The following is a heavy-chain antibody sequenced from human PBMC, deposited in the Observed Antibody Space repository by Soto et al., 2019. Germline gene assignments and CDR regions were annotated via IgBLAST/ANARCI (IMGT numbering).Heavy chain of an antibody. Sequence: GASVKVSCKASGGTFSSYTISWVRQAPGQGLEWMGRIIPILGIANYAQKFQGRVTITADKSTSTAYMELSSLRSEDTAVYYCAREKLSGQDYGDLIRWGDYFDYWGQGTLVTVSS. V-gene: IGHV1-69*04. J-gene: IGHJ4*02. CDR1: GGTFSSYT. CDR2: IIPILGIA. D-gene: IGHD4-17*01. CDR3: AREKLSGQDYGDLIRWGDYFDY.